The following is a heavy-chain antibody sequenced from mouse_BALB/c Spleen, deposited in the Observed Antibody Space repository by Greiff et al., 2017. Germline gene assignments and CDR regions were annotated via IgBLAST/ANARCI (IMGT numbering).Heavy chain of an antibody. J-gene: IGHJ2*01. CDR2: IYPGDGDT. D-gene: IGHD2-1*01. CDR3: ARGYGNRFDY. Sequence: QVQLQQSGAELARPGASVKLSCKASGYTFTSYWMQWVKQRPGQCLEWIGAIYPGDGDTRYTQKFKGKATLTADKSSSTAYMQLSSLASEDSAVYYCARGYGNRFDYWGQGTTLTVSS. CDR1: GYTFTSYW. V-gene: IGHV1-87*01.